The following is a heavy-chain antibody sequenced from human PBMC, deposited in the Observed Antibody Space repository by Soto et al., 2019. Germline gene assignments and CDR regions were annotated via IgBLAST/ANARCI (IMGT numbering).Heavy chain of an antibody. CDR3: ARTSSQWLTFDY. J-gene: IGHJ4*02. D-gene: IGHD5-12*01. Sequence: SETLSLTCTVSGGSITTNYWSWIRQPPGKGLEWIGYMYYTGSTNYNPSLESRVTISVDTSKKQFSLKLSSVTAADTAVYYCARTSSQWLTFDYWGQGALVTSPQ. CDR2: MYYTGST. V-gene: IGHV4-59*01. CDR1: GGSITTNY.